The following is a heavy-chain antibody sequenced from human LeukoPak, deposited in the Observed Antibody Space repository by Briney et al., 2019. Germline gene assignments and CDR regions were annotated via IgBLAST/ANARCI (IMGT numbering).Heavy chain of an antibody. CDR1: GFTFNTNA. CDR3: AKCGNSGCHLIDY. Sequence: GGSLRLSCAASGFTFNTNAMSWVRQAPGKGLEWVSAISGRTGGTYYADSVRGRFTISRDNSKSTLYLQMDSLRAEDTAVYYCAKCGNSGCHLIDYWGQGTLVTVSS. V-gene: IGHV3-23*01. CDR2: ISGRTGGT. J-gene: IGHJ4*02. D-gene: IGHD5-12*01.